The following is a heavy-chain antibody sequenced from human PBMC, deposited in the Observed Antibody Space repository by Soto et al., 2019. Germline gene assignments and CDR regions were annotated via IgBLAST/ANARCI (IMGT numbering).Heavy chain of an antibody. J-gene: IGHJ4*02. CDR2: IYYSGST. CDR1: GGSISSSSYY. D-gene: IGHD3-16*02. V-gene: IGHV4-39*01. CDR3: ARGQYFGAITFEGLDVKEPNFDY. Sequence: SETLSLTCTVSGGSISSSSYYWGWIRQPPGKGLEWIGSIYYSGSTYYNPSLKSRVTISVDTSKNQLSLKLSSVTAADTAVYYCARGQYFGAITFEGLDVKEPNFDYWDQGTRVTVSS.